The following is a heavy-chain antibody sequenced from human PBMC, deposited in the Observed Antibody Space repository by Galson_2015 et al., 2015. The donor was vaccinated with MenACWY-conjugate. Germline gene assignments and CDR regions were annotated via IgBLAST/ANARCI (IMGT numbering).Heavy chain of an antibody. CDR2: ISDSGRLT. J-gene: IGHJ4*02. Sequence: SLRLSCAASGFTFGSYAMTWVRRAPGKGLEWVSTISDSGRLTYYADSVKGRFTISRDNSKNTVFLQMNSLRAEDTAAYYCAKDLVKNYEMMTGYYSDWGQGTLLTVSS. CDR1: GFTFGSYA. D-gene: IGHD3-9*01. CDR3: AKDLVKNYEMMTGYYSD. V-gene: IGHV3-23*01.